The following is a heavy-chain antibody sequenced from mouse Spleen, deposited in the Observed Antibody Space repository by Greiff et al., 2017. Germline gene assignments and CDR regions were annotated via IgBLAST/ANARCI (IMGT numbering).Heavy chain of an antibody. CDR3: ARSGGTTAVAGNYAMDY. V-gene: IGHV1-54*01. Sequence: QVQLQQSGAELVRPGTSVKVSCTASGYAFTNYLIEWVKQSPGQGLEWIGVINPGSGGTNYNEKFKGKATLTADKSSSTAYMQLSSLTSDDSAVYFCARSGGTTAVAGNYAMDYWGQGTSVTVSS. CDR2: INPGSGGT. CDR1: GYAFTNYL. J-gene: IGHJ4*01. D-gene: IGHD1-1*01.